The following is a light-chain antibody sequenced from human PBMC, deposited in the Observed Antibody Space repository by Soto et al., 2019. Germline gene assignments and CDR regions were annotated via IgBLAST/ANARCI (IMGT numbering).Light chain of an antibody. CDR2: EVN. Sequence: QSVLTQPASVSGSPGQSITISCTGTSSDVGGHNYVSWYQQHPGKAPKNMIYEVNNGPSGVSDRFSGSKSGNTDSLTISGLQAEDEAYYYCSSFTNSGTVVFGGRTQLTVL. CDR3: SSFTNSGTVV. V-gene: IGLV2-14*01. J-gene: IGLJ2*01. CDR1: SSDVGGHNY.